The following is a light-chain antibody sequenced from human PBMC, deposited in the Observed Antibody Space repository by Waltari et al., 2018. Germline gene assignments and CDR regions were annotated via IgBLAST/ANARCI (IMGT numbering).Light chain of an antibody. CDR1: QSVATY. CDR3: QQRTDWLYT. Sequence: EVVLTQSPGTLSLFPGERAPLSCRASQSVATYLAWFQQRPGQAPRLLIYDGNKRATGIPSRFSGSGYGTAFTLTISSLEPEDFAVYYCQQRTDWLYTFGQGTKLEIK. CDR2: DGN. V-gene: IGKV3-11*01. J-gene: IGKJ2*01.